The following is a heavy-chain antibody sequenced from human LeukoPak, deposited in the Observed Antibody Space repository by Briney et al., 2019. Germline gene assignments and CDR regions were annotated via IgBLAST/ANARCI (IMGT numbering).Heavy chain of an antibody. V-gene: IGHV3-23*01. D-gene: IGHD4-17*01. J-gene: IGHJ4*02. Sequence: PGGSLRLSCAASGFTFSSYAMSWVRQAPGKGLEWVAAISGSGGSTYYADSVKGRFTNSRDNSKNTLYLQMNSLRAEDTAVYYCAKVFRNYGDYFDYWGQGTLVTVSS. CDR3: AKVFRNYGDYFDY. CDR1: GFTFSSYA. CDR2: ISGSGGST.